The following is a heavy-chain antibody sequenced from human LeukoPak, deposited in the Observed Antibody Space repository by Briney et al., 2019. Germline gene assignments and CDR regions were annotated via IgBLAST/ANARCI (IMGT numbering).Heavy chain of an antibody. V-gene: IGHV4-59*01. CDR3: ARAGLKWLGGSDY. J-gene: IGHJ4*02. CDR2: TYYDGSA. CDR1: GGAINGYY. D-gene: IGHD6-19*01. Sequence: SETLSLTCTVSGGAINGYYWGWIRQPPGKGLEWIGYTYYDGSANYNPSLQSRVTISVDTSMNQFSLRLSSVIAADTAVYYCARAGLKWLGGSDYWGQGTLVTVSS.